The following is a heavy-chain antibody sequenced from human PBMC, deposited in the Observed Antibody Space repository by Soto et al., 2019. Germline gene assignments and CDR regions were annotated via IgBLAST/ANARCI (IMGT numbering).Heavy chain of an antibody. D-gene: IGHD1-26*01. V-gene: IGHV3-48*02. J-gene: IGHJ4*02. CDR3: ARVPTRALDY. CDR1: GFNFSSYT. Sequence: EVQLVESGGGLVQPGGSLRLSCAASGFNFSSYTMNWVRQAPGKGLEWISYISSSSRTIYYADSVKGRFTISRDNAQNSLYLQMTSLRDEDTAVYYCARVPTRALDYWGQGTLVTVSS. CDR2: ISSSSRTI.